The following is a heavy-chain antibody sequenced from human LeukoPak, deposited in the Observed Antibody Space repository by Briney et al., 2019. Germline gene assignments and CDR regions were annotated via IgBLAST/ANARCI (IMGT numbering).Heavy chain of an antibody. J-gene: IGHJ6*03. D-gene: IGHD2-2*02. Sequence: ASVKVSCKASGYTFTGYYMHWVRQAPGQGLEWMGWINPNSGGTNYAQKFQGRVTMTRDTSISTDYMEMSRMRSDDTAVYYCARDRYCSSTSCYTLPNMDVWGKGTTVTVSS. V-gene: IGHV1-2*02. CDR3: ARDRYCSSTSCYTLPNMDV. CDR1: GYTFTGYY. CDR2: INPNSGGT.